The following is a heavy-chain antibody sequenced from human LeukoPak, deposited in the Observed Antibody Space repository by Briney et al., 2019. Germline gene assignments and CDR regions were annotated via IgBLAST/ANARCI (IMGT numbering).Heavy chain of an antibody. CDR3: ARDGAAAIWGVSNWFDP. CDR1: GYTFTGYY. D-gene: IGHD2-2*02. Sequence: ASVKVSCKASGYTFTGYYMHWVRQAPGQGLEWMGWINPNSGGTNYAQKFQGRVTMTRDTSISTAYMELSRLRSDDTAVYYCARDGAAAIWGVSNWFDPWGQGTLVTVSS. J-gene: IGHJ5*02. CDR2: INPNSGGT. V-gene: IGHV1-2*02.